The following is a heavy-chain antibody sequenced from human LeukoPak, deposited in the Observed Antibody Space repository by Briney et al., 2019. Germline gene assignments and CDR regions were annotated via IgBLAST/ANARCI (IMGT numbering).Heavy chain of an antibody. CDR3: ARSNPPEIVVVPAATGSGFDP. D-gene: IGHD2-2*01. V-gene: IGHV1-18*01. CDR1: GYTFTSYG. J-gene: IGHJ5*02. CDR2: ISAYNGNT. Sequence: GASVKVSCKASGYTFTSYGISWVRQAPGQGLEWMGWISAYNGNTNYAQKLQGRVTMITDTSTSTAYMELSSLRSEDTAVYYCARSNPPEIVVVPAATGSGFDPWGQGTLVTVSS.